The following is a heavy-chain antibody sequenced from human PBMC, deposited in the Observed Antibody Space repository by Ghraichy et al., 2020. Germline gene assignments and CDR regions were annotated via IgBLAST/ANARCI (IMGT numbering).Heavy chain of an antibody. CDR1: GGSFSGYY. V-gene: IGHV4-34*01. CDR2: INHSGST. Sequence: SQTLSLTCAVYGGSFSGYYWSWIRQPPGKGLEWIGEINHSGSTNYNPSLKSRVTISVDTSKNQFSLMQSSVTAADTAVYYCAREHPYYDFWSGYNYYMDVWGKGTTVTVSS. J-gene: IGHJ6*03. CDR3: AREHPYYDFWSGYNYYMDV. D-gene: IGHD3-3*01.